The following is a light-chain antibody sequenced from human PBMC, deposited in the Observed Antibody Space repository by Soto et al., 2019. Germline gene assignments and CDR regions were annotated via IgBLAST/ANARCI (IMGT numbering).Light chain of an antibody. J-gene: IGKJ5*01. CDR3: QQDNNCIT. CDR1: ESISIN. Sequence: ERVMTQSPDTLSASPGERAILSCRASESISINLAWYQQKPGQAPRLLIYAASTSATGVPAWCSGRWSGTASTLTSSILPSEAVAVYYYQQDNNCITFGQGTRLYSK. CDR2: AAS. V-gene: IGKV3-15*01.